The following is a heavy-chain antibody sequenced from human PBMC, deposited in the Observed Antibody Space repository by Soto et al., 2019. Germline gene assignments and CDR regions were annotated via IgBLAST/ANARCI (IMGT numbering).Heavy chain of an antibody. J-gene: IGHJ3*02. D-gene: IGHD5-12*01. CDR1: GDSISSMNW. CDR2: IHHSGST. Sequence: SETLSLTCAVSGDSISSMNWWSWVRQPPGKGLEWIGEIHHSGSTNYNPSLKSRVTISVEKSKNQFSLKLSSVTAADTAVYYCARQDIVATLDAFDIWGQGTMVTVSS. CDR3: ARQDIVATLDAFDI. V-gene: IGHV4-4*02.